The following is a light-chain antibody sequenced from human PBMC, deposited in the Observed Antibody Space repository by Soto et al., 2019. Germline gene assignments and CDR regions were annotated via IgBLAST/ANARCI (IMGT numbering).Light chain of an antibody. CDR2: AAS. CDR1: QGISSW. Sequence: DIQMTQAPSSVSASVGDRVTITCRASQGISSWVAWYQQKTGKAPKLLIYAASSLQSGVPSRFSGSGSVTDVALTVSSLQPEEFVTYYCQQADSFLLTLGGGTKVEIK. CDR3: QQADSFLLT. V-gene: IGKV1-12*01. J-gene: IGKJ4*01.